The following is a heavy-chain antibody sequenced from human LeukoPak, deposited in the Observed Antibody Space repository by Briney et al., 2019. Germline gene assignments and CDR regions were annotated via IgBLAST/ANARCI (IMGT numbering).Heavy chain of an antibody. CDR1: GGSFSGYY. CDR3: ARQLYYYDSSGYFY. V-gene: IGHV4-34*01. J-gene: IGHJ4*02. CDR2: INHSGST. D-gene: IGHD3-22*01. Sequence: PSETLSLTCAVYGGSFSGYYWSWIRQPPGKGLEWIGEINHSGSTNYNPSLKSRVTIPVDTSKNQFSLKLSSVTAADTAVYYCARQLYYYDSSGYFYWGQGTLVTVSS.